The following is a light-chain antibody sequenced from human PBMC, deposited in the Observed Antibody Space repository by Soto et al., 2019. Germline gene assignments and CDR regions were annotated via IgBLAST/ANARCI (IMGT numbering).Light chain of an antibody. J-gene: IGKJ2*03. V-gene: IGKV1-39*01. Sequence: DYQVTQPPSTLSASVGDRVTITCRASQNIYTWLAWYQQKPGEAPKFLIYAASSLQSGVPSRFSGSGSGTDFTLTISSLQPEDFATYYCQQSYGTPYSFGQGTKVDIK. CDR1: QNIYTW. CDR3: QQSYGTPYS. CDR2: AAS.